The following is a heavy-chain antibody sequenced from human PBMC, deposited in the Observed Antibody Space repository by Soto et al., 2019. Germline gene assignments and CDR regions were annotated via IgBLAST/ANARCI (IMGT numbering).Heavy chain of an antibody. V-gene: IGHV1-18*01. Sequence: QVQLVQSGPELKKPGASVKVSCKTFGYSFHNSGISWVRQAPGQGLEWMGWISVFNGYAHYAQKFQGRVIMTADTFTNTAYMELRGLRSYDTAMYYCSKNGTTWFASWGQGSPVTVSS. CDR2: ISVFNGYA. J-gene: IGHJ5*01. CDR3: SKNGTTWFAS. CDR1: GYSFHNSG. D-gene: IGHD1-1*01.